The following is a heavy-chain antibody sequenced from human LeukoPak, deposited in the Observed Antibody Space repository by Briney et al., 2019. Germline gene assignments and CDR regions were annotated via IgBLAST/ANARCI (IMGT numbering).Heavy chain of an antibody. CDR3: ARADRLDGGPYLIGP. CDR2: INPNSGGT. J-gene: IGHJ5*02. CDR1: GYSFTDYY. V-gene: IGHV1-2*02. D-gene: IGHD2-21*01. Sequence: ASVKVSCKTSGYSFTDYYLHWVRQAPGQGLEWMGWINPNSGGTSSAQKFQGRVTMTRDTSITTVYMEVSWLTSDDTAIYYCARADRLDGGPYLIGPWGQGTLVTVSS.